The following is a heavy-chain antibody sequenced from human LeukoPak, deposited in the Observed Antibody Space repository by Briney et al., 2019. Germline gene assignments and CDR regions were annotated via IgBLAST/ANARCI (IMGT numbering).Heavy chain of an antibody. CDR3: ARASGYSPLDY. D-gene: IGHD3-22*01. CDR1: GYTFTGYY. J-gene: IGHJ4*02. CDR2: ISAYNGNT. Sequence: GASVKDSCKASGYTFTGYYMHWVRQAPGQGLEWMGWISAYNGNTNYAQKLQGRVTMTTDTSTSTAYMELRSLRSDDTAVYYCARASGYSPLDYWGQGTLVTVSS. V-gene: IGHV1-18*04.